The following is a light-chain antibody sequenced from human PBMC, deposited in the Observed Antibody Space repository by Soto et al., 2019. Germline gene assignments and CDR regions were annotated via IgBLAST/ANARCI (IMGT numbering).Light chain of an antibody. CDR3: QQYYSYAWT. CDR2: AAS. CDR1: QGIRSY. V-gene: IGKV1-8*01. Sequence: AIRMTQSPSSFSASTGDRVTITCRASQGIRSYLAWYQQKPGKAPKLLIYAASTLQSGVPSRFSGSGSGTDFTLTISCLQSEDFATYYCQQYYSYAWTFGQGTKVEIK. J-gene: IGKJ1*01.